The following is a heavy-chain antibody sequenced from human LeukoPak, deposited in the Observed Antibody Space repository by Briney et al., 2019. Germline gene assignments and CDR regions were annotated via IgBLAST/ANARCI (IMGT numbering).Heavy chain of an antibody. D-gene: IGHD6-19*01. CDR3: AKGDSSGWSFDY. CDR1: GFTFSSYG. J-gene: IGHJ4*02. V-gene: IGHV3-30*18. CDR2: ISNDGSNK. Sequence: GGSLRLSCAASGFTFSSYGMHWVRQAPGKGLEWVAVISNDGSNKYYADSVKGRFTISRDNSKNTLYLQMNSLRAEDTAVYYCAKGDSSGWSFDYWGQGTLDTVSS.